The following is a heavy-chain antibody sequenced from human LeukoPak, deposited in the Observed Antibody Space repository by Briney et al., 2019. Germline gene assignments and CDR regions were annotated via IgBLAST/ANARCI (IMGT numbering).Heavy chain of an antibody. CDR1: GFTFSIYE. J-gene: IGHJ4*02. CDR2: ISSSGSII. D-gene: IGHD3-3*01. CDR3: AREATIFTDY. Sequence: PGGSLRLSCAASGFTFSIYEMSWVRQAPGKGLEWVSYISSSGSIIHYADSVKGRFTISRDNAKNSLYLQMNSLRAEDTAVYYCAREATIFTDYWGQGTLVTVSS. V-gene: IGHV3-48*03.